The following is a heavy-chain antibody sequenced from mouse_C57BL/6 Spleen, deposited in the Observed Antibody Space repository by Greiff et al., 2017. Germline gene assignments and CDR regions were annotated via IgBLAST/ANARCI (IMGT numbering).Heavy chain of an antibody. V-gene: IGHV1-59*01. Sequence: QVQLKQPGAELVRPGTSVKLSCKASGYTFTSYWMHWVKQRPGQGLEWIGVIDPSDSYTNYNQKFKGKATLTVDTSPSTAYMQLSSLTSEDSAVYYCARGQLRLDPDWGQGTSVTVSS. CDR1: GYTFTSYW. J-gene: IGHJ4*01. D-gene: IGHD3-2*02. CDR3: ARGQLRLDPD. CDR2: IDPSDSYT.